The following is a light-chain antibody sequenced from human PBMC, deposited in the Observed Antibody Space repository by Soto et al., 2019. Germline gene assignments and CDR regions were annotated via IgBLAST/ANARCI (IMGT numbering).Light chain of an antibody. CDR1: QSVGSQY. CDR3: QQYGSF. Sequence: IVLTQSPGTLSLSPGERATLSCRASQSVGSQYLAWYQQKPGQAPRLLIYGASIRATGIPDRFSGSGSGTDFTLTISRLEPEDFAVYSCQQYGSFFGPGTTVDIK. V-gene: IGKV3-20*01. CDR2: GAS. J-gene: IGKJ3*01.